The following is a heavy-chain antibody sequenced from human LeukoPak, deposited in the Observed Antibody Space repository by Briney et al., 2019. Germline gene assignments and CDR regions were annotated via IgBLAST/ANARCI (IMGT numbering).Heavy chain of an antibody. V-gene: IGHV3-30*02. CDR1: GFTFSSYG. J-gene: IGHJ4*02. D-gene: IGHD1-26*01. CDR3: GRGSYNRNYFDY. CDR2: IRYDGSNK. Sequence: GESLRLSCAASGFTFSSYGMHWVRQAPGKGLEWVAFIRYDGSNKYYADSVKGRFTISRDNSKNTLYLQMNSLRAEDTAVYYCGRGSYNRNYFDYWGQGTLVTVSS.